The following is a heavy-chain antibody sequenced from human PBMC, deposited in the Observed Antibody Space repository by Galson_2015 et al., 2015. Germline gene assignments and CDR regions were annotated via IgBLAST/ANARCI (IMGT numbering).Heavy chain of an antibody. CDR2: IIPIFGTS. Sequence: SVKVSCKASGGTFSSYAISWVRQAPGQGLEWMGGIIPIFGTSNYAQKFQGRVTITVDESTSTAYMELSSLRSEDTAVYYCARERPRVGTRLYFDYWGQGTLVTVSS. CDR3: ARERPRVGTRLYFDY. CDR1: GGTFSSYA. J-gene: IGHJ4*02. V-gene: IGHV1-69*13. D-gene: IGHD2-15*01.